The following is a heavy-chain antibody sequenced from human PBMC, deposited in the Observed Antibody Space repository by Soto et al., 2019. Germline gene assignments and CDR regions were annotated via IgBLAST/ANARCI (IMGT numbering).Heavy chain of an antibody. CDR2: ISGSGGST. CDR3: AKIPITIFGVVIIPYYYYMAV. V-gene: IGHV3-23*01. CDR1: GFTFSSYA. J-gene: IGHJ6*03. D-gene: IGHD3-3*01. Sequence: EVQLLESGGGLVQPGGSLRLSCAASGFTFSSYAMSWVRQAPGKGLEWVSAISGSGGSTYYADSVKGRFTISRDNSKNTLYLQMNRLRAEDTAVYYCAKIPITIFGVVIIPYYYYMAVWGKGTTVTVSS.